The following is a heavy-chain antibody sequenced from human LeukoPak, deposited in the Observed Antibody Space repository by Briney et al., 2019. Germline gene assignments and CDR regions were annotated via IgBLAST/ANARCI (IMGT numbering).Heavy chain of an antibody. CDR3: ARDRGYCSGGSCQSLFDY. CDR1: GGTFSSYA. CDR2: IIPIFGTA. V-gene: IGHV1-69*13. J-gene: IGHJ4*02. D-gene: IGHD2-15*01. Sequence: SVKVSCKASGGTFSSYAISWVRQAPGQGLEWMGGIIPIFGTANYAQKFQGRVTITADESTSTAHMELSSLRSEDTAVYYCARDRGYCSGGSCQSLFDYWGQGTLVTVSS.